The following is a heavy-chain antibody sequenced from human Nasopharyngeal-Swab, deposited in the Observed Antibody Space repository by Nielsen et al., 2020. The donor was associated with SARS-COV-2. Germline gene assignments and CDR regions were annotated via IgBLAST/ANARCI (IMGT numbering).Heavy chain of an antibody. Sequence: ASVKVSCKVSGYTLTELSMHWVRQAPGKGLEGMGGFDPEDGETIYAQKFQGRVTMTEDTSTDTAYMELSSLRSEDTAEYYCATDRRQYYYDSSGYYYWRGFDPWGQGTLVTVSS. CDR2: FDPEDGET. CDR3: ATDRRQYYYDSSGYYYWRGFDP. J-gene: IGHJ5*02. D-gene: IGHD3-22*01. CDR1: GYTLTELS. V-gene: IGHV1-24*01.